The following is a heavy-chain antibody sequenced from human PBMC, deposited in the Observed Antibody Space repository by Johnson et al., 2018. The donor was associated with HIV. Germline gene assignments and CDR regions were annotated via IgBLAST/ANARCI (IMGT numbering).Heavy chain of an antibody. CDR2: IRYDGSNK. CDR3: ARADGLVGDRAFDI. CDR1: GFTFSNYG. V-gene: IGHV3-30*02. J-gene: IGHJ3*02. Sequence: QEQLVESGGGVVQPGGSLRLSCAASGFTFSNYGMHWVRQAPGKGLEWVAFIRYDGSNKYYADSVKGRFTISRDNAKNSLYLQMNSLRAEDTALYYCARADGLVGDRAFDIWGQGTMVTVSS. D-gene: IGHD1-26*01.